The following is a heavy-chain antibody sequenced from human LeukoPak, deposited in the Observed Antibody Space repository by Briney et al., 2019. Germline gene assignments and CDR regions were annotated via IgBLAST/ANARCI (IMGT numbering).Heavy chain of an antibody. D-gene: IGHD2-2*01. Sequence: PSETLSLTCTVSGGSISSYYWSWIRQPPGKGLEWIGYIYYSGSTNYNPSLKSRVTISVDTSKNQFSLKLSSVTAADTAVYYCARRYCSSTSCLNDAFDIWGQGTMVTVSS. V-gene: IGHV4-59*01. CDR2: IYYSGST. CDR1: GGSISSYY. J-gene: IGHJ3*02. CDR3: ARRYCSSTSCLNDAFDI.